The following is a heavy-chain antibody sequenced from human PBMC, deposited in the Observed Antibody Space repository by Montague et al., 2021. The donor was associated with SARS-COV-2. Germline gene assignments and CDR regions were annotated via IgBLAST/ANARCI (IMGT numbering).Heavy chain of an antibody. Sequence: SETLSLTCTVSGGSISFYYWSWIRQPPGPGLELIGYIYYSGSTNYNPSLKSRVTISVDTSKNQFSLKLSSVTDADTAVYYCARVPGFWSGYERSPQWGSYYYYYMDVWGKGTTVTVSS. J-gene: IGHJ6*03. V-gene: IGHV4-59*01. CDR2: IYYSGST. CDR1: GGSISFYY. D-gene: IGHD3-3*01. CDR3: ARVPGFWSGYERSPQWGSYYYYYMDV.